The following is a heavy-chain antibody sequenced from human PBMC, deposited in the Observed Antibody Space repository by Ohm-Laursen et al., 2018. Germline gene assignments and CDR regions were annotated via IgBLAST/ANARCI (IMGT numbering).Heavy chain of an antibody. V-gene: IGHV3-15*01. CDR1: GFTFSNFW. CDR2: IKSKAAGETR. CDR3: STDHFS. Sequence: SLRLSCAASGFTFSNFWMNWVRQAPGKGLEYVGRIKSKAAGETREYAEPVKGRFTILRDDSKNTLSQQMNSLKTEDTGVYYCSTDHFSWGQGTLVTVSS. D-gene: IGHD2/OR15-2a*01. J-gene: IGHJ5*02.